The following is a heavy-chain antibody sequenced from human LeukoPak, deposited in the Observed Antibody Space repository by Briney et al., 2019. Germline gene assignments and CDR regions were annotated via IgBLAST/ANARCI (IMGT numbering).Heavy chain of an antibody. J-gene: IGHJ4*02. V-gene: IGHV1-2*02. CDR1: GYTFTDYY. CDR2: INPNSGGT. Sequence: ASVKVSCKASGYTFTDYYMHWVRQAPGQGLEWMGWINPNSGGTNYAQKFQGRVTMTRDTSISTAYMELSRLRSDDTAVYYCAREALGGIAAAHRYFDYWGQGNLVTVSS. D-gene: IGHD6-13*01. CDR3: AREALGGIAAAHRYFDY.